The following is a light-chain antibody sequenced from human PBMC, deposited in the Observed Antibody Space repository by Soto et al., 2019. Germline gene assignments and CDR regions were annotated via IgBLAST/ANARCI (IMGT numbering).Light chain of an antibody. V-gene: IGKV3-15*01. CDR2: GAS. CDR3: QQYGNWPEYS. Sequence: ETVVTQSPVTLSVSPGEGATLSCRTSQSVGYNLAWYQQKPGQAPRPLIYGASTRITGIPARFSGSGSGTEFTLTITSLQSDDFAGYYCQQYGNWPEYSFGQGTKLQIK. J-gene: IGKJ2*03. CDR1: QSVGYN.